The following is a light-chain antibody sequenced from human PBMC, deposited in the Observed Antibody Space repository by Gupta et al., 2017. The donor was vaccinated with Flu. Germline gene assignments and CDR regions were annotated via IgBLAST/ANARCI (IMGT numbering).Light chain of an antibody. J-gene: IGKJ1*01. CDR3: QQASAIPST. V-gene: IGKV1-39*01. CDR1: HGILTY. Sequence: DIRMTQSPSSLSASVGDRVTLTCRASHGILTYVNWYQQKPGKSPKLLLSDATRLQVGVPSRFSGSGSGTDFTLTISSLHPEDFATHFCQQASAIPSTFGQGTRVEI. CDR2: DAT.